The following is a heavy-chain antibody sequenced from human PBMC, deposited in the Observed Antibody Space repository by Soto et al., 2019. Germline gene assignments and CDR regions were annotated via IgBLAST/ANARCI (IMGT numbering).Heavy chain of an antibody. CDR2: HYSGGST. Sequence: GGSLRLSCAISGFSVSSNYLSWVRQAPGKGLEWVSVHYSGGSTYYADSVQGRFTISRDKSNNTLYLQMRRVRAEDTAVYYCASLHYYDSSGPTTGYFQHWGQGTLVTVSS. J-gene: IGHJ1*01. CDR3: ASLHYYDSSGPTTGYFQH. CDR1: GFSVSSNY. D-gene: IGHD3-22*01. V-gene: IGHV3-53*01.